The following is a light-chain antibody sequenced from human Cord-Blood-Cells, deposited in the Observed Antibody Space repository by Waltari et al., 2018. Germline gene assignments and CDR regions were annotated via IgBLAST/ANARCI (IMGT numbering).Light chain of an antibody. V-gene: IGLV2-8*01. J-gene: IGLJ1*01. CDR3: SSYAGSNNYV. Sequence: QSALTQPPSASGSPGQSVPISCTGTSSHAGGYNSVSWYQQHPGKTPKLMIYEVSKRPSGVPDRFSGSKSGNTASLTVSGLQAEDEADYYCSSYAGSNNYVFGTGTKVTVL. CDR1: SSHAGGYNS. CDR2: EVS.